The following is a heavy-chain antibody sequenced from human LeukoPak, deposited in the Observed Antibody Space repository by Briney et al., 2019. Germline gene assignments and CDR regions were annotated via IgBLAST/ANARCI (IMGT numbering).Heavy chain of an antibody. CDR1: GGSISSYY. Sequence: SETLSLTCTVSGGSISSYYWSWIRQPPGKGLEWIGYIYYSGSTYYNPSLKSRVTISVDTSKNQFSLKLSSVTAADTAVYYCARDEYYYDSSGKFDIWGQGTMVTVSS. V-gene: IGHV4-59*12. CDR2: IYYSGST. CDR3: ARDEYYYDSSGKFDI. D-gene: IGHD3-22*01. J-gene: IGHJ3*02.